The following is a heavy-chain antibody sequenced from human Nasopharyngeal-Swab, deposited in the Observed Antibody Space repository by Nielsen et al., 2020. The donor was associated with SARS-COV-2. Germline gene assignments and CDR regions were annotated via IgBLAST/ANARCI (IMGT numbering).Heavy chain of an antibody. CDR3: ARDKLWSSSWQLSGMDV. J-gene: IGHJ6*02. CDR1: GGTFSSYA. CDR2: IIPIFGTA. Sequence: SVKVSCKASGGTFSSYAISWVRQAPGQGLEWMGGIIPIFGTANYAQKFQGRVTITADESTSTAYMGLSSLRSEDTAVYYCARDKLWSSSWQLSGMDVWGQGTTVTVSS. V-gene: IGHV1-69*13. D-gene: IGHD6-13*01.